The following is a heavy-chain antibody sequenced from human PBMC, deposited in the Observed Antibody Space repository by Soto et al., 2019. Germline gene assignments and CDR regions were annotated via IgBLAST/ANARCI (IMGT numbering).Heavy chain of an antibody. D-gene: IGHD2-21*02. J-gene: IGHJ4*02. CDR2: IIPIFGTA. CDR3: ARDFSAYCGGDCYSPSLDY. Sequence: QVQLVQSGAEVKKPGSSVKVSCKASGGTFSSYVISWVRQAPGQGLEWMGGIIPIFGTANYAQKFQGRVTITADESTSTAYMELSSLRSEDTAVYYCARDFSAYCGGDCYSPSLDYWGQGTLVTVSS. V-gene: IGHV1-69*01. CDR1: GGTFSSYV.